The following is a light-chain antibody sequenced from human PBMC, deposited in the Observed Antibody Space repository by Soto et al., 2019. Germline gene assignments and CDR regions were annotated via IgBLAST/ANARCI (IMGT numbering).Light chain of an antibody. Sequence: DIQMTQSPSSLSASVGDRVAITCRASQSISSYLNWYQQKPGKAPKLLIYDAASLESGVPSRFSGSGSGTEFTLTISSLQPDDFAIYYCQQYSSYWTFGQGTKVDIK. J-gene: IGKJ1*01. V-gene: IGKV1-5*01. CDR1: QSISSY. CDR3: QQYSSYWT. CDR2: DAA.